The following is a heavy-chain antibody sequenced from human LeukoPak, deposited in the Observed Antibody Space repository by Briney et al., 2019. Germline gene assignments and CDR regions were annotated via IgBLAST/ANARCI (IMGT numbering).Heavy chain of an antibody. J-gene: IGHJ4*02. CDR1: GYSFTSYW. D-gene: IGHD6-13*01. CDR3: ARLGGRLQIAAAAGLDY. CDR2: IYPGDSDT. V-gene: IGHV5-51*01. Sequence: VESLKISCKGSGYSFTSYWIGWVRQMLGKGLEWMGIIYPGDSDTKYSPSFQGQVTISADKSISTAYLQWSSLKASDTAMYYCARLGGRLQIAAAAGLDYWGQGTLVTVSS.